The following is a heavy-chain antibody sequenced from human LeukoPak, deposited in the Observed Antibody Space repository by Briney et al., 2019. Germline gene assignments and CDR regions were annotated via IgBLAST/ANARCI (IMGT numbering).Heavy chain of an antibody. V-gene: IGHV3-74*03. Sequence: QPGGSLKLSCVGSGFMVSNHWMHWVRQGPGKGLMWLSRINTDGSRTTYEDSVQGRFTISRDNAKNTLYLHLDSLRVDDTAMYYCARDSASGRFFDLWGRGTLVTVAS. CDR3: ARDSASGRFFDL. D-gene: IGHD3-10*01. CDR2: INTDGSRT. CDR1: GFMVSNHW. J-gene: IGHJ2*01.